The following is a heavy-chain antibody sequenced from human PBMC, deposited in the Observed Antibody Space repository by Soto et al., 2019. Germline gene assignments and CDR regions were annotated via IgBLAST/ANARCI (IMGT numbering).Heavy chain of an antibody. CDR3: ILGYCISTSCFSEFDY. J-gene: IGHJ4*02. V-gene: IGHV3-30-3*01. CDR2: ISYDGSNK. Sequence: QVQLVESGGGVVQPGRSLRLSCAASGFTFSSYAMHWVRQAPGKGLECVAVISYDGSNKYYADSVKGRFTISRDNSKNTLYLQMNSLRAEDTAVYYCILGYCISTSCFSEFDYWGQGTLVTVSS. D-gene: IGHD2-2*01. CDR1: GFTFSSYA.